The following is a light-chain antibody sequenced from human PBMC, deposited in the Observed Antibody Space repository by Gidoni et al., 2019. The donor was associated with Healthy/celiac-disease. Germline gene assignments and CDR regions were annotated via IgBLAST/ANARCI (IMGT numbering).Light chain of an antibody. V-gene: IGKV3-20*01. CDR1: QSVSSSY. Sequence: EIVLTQYPGTLSLSPGERATLSCRASQSVSSSYLAWYQQKPGQAPRLLIYGASSSATGIPDRFSGSGSGTDFTLTISRLEPEDFAVYYCQQYGSSPPLYTFGQGTKLEIK. CDR3: QQYGSSPPLYT. CDR2: GAS. J-gene: IGKJ2*01.